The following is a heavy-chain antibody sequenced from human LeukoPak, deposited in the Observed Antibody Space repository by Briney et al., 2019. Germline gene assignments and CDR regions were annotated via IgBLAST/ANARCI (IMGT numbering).Heavy chain of an antibody. V-gene: IGHV4-34*01. CDR1: GGSFSGFY. CDR2: SNHTGNS. J-gene: IGHJ4*02. CDR3: ARGLSSGWVDY. Sequence: SETLSLTCAVNGGSFSGFYWTWIRQSPGGGLEWIGESNHTGNSNYKPSLSGRVTISLDTSKHQFSLKLSSVTAADTAVYYCARGLSSGWVDYWGQGTLVTVSS. D-gene: IGHD6-19*01.